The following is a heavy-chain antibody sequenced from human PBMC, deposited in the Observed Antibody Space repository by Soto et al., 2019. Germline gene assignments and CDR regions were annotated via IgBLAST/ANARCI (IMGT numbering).Heavy chain of an antibody. Sequence: QVQLQESGPGLVKPSETLSLTCTVSGGSISSYYWSWIRQPPGKGLEWIGYIDYSGSTNYNPSLKIRVTISVDTSKNQFSLKLSSVTAADTAVYYCARRYGDAFDIWGQGTMVTVSS. CDR2: IDYSGST. CDR1: GGSISSYY. CDR3: ARRYGDAFDI. D-gene: IGHD4-17*01. J-gene: IGHJ3*02. V-gene: IGHV4-59*08.